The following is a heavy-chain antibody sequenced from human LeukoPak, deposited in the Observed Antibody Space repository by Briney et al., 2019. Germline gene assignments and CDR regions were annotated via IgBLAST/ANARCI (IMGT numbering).Heavy chain of an antibody. CDR3: AKYVVVTSSYYFDY. D-gene: IGHD2-21*02. J-gene: IGHJ4*02. CDR1: GFTFSSYA. Sequence: GGSLGLSCAASGFTFSSYAMSWVRQAPGKGLEWVSAISGSGGSTYYADSVKGRFTISRDNSKNTLYLQMNSLRAEDTAVYYCAKYVVVTSSYYFDYWGQGTLVTVSS. CDR2: ISGSGGST. V-gene: IGHV3-23*01.